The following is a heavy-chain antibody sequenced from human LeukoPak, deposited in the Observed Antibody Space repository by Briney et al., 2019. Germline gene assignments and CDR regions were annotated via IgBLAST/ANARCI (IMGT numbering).Heavy chain of an antibody. J-gene: IGHJ4*02. D-gene: IGHD3-22*01. CDR3: AKDLLVSYYDSSGRIAVDY. V-gene: IGHV3-23*01. CDR2: ISGSGGST. Sequence: PGGSLRLSCAASGFTFSSYAMSWVRQAPGKGLEWVSAISGSGGSTYYADSVKGRFTISRDNSKNTLYLQMNSLRAEDTAVYYCAKDLLVSYYDSSGRIAVDYWGQGTLVTVSS. CDR1: GFTFSSYA.